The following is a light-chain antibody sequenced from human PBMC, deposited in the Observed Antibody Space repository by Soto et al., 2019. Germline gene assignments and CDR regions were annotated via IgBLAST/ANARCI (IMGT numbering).Light chain of an antibody. CDR1: QSLLYSSKNKNY. Sequence: IVMTQSTDSLAVSLGERATINCKSSQSLLYSSKNKNYLAWYQQKAGQPPKLLVYWASTRESGVPDRFSGSGPGTDFALTISSLQAEDVAVYYCQQYISTPLTFGQGTKLAIK. CDR2: WAS. CDR3: QQYISTPLT. J-gene: IGKJ1*01. V-gene: IGKV4-1*01.